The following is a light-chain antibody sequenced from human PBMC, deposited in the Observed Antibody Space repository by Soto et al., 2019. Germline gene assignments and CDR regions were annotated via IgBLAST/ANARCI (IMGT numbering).Light chain of an antibody. J-gene: IGKJ5*01. CDR3: QQYVTSPAIT. CDR1: ESVGDY. Sequence: EIVMTQSPATLSVSPGERATLSCWASESVGDYLAWYQQKPGQAPRLLIYGATKRTSGTPDRFSGTGSETAFTLAISRLEPGDFAVYYCQQYVTSPAITFGQGTRLEIK. V-gene: IGKV3-20*01. CDR2: GAT.